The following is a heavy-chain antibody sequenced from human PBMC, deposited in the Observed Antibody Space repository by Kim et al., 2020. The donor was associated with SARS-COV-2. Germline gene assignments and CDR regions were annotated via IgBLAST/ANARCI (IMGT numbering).Heavy chain of an antibody. D-gene: IGHD3-16*02. CDR1: GGSISSSNW. CDR2: IYHSGST. CDR3: AGTYYDYVWGGDRPLWFDP. J-gene: IGHJ5*02. V-gene: IGHV4-4*02. Sequence: SETLSLTCAVSGGSISSSNWWSWVRQPPGKGLEWIGEIYHSGSTNYNPSLKSRVTISVDKSKNQFSLKLSSVTAADTAVYYCAGTYYDYVWGGDRPLWFDPWGQGTLVTVSS.